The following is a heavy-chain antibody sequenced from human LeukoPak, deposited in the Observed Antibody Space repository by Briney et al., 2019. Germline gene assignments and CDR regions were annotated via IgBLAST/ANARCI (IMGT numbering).Heavy chain of an antibody. J-gene: IGHJ3*02. Sequence: SEXLSLTCAVYGGSFSGYYWSWIRQPPGKGLEWIGEINHSGSTNYNPSLTSRVTISVETTKKQFSLKLSSVTAADTAVYYCARAVMAAYAFDIWGQGTMVTVSS. CDR3: ARAVMAAYAFDI. V-gene: IGHV4-34*01. CDR1: GGSFSGYY. CDR2: INHSGST. D-gene: IGHD3-16*01.